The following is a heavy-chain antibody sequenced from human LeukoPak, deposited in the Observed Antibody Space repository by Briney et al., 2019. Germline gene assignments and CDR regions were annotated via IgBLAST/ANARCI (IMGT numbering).Heavy chain of an antibody. D-gene: IGHD2-15*01. Sequence: GGSLRLSCAASGFTFSSYEMNWVRQAPGKGLEWVSSISSRSSYIYYADSMKGRFTISRDNAKNSLYLQMNSLRAEDTAVYYCARDGGCTGGSCYRRFDYWGQGTLVTVSS. V-gene: IGHV3-21*01. CDR3: ARDGGCTGGSCYRRFDY. CDR2: ISSRSSYI. CDR1: GFTFSSYE. J-gene: IGHJ4*02.